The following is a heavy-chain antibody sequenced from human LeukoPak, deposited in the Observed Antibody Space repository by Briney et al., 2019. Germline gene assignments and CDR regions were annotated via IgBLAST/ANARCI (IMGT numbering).Heavy chain of an antibody. CDR3: TTDKGIVVVPAEAY. J-gene: IGHJ4*02. D-gene: IGHD2-2*01. CDR2: IKSKTDGGTT. Sequence: GGSRGPSWPASGFTFSNAGMTWVRQPPGKGLDWVGGIKSKTDGGTTDYAAPVKGRFTISRDDSKNTLYLQMNSLKTEDTAVYYCTTDKGIVVVPAEAYWGQGTLVTVSS. CDR1: GFTFSNAG. V-gene: IGHV3-15*01.